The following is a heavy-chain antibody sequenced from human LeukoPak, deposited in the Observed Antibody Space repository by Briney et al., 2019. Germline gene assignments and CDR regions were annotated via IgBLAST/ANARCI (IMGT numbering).Heavy chain of an antibody. D-gene: IGHD3-3*01. CDR3: ARPRWDDFWSGYSHYCYYMDV. J-gene: IGHJ6*03. CDR1: GGSTSSGGYY. CDR2: IYYSGST. Sequence: SETLSLTCTVSGGSTSSGGYYWSWIRQHPGKGLEWIGYIYYSGSTYYNPSLKSRVTISVDTSKNQFSLKLSSVTAADTAVYYCARPRWDDFWSGYSHYCYYMDVWGKGTTVTVSS. V-gene: IGHV4-31*03.